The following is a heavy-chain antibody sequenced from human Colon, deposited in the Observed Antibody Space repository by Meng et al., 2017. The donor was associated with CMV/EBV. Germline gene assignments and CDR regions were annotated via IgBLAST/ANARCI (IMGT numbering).Heavy chain of an antibody. CDR2: IYSGQST. CDR1: GFGVSDNY. D-gene: IGHD3-10*01. Sequence: GESLKISCAASGFGVSDNYMSWVRQAPGKGLEWVSVIYSGQSTNYRESVKGRFTISRDSSKNTLYLQMKSLRPEDTAVYYCAKLGFGERPFHFWGLGTLVTSPQ. J-gene: IGHJ4*02. CDR3: AKLGFGERPFHF. V-gene: IGHV3-66*02.